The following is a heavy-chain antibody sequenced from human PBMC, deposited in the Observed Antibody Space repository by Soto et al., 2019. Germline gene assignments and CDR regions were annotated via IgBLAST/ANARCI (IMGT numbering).Heavy chain of an antibody. V-gene: IGHV1-69*01. CDR1: GGTFSSHS. CDR2: IITLFGTS. D-gene: IGHD2-21*02. J-gene: IGHJ4*02. Sequence: VQLMQSGAEVKKPGSSVKVSCKASGGTFSSHSINWVRQAPGQGLEGMGGIITLFGTSNYAQNFQGRVTITADQSTSTAYMELNSLTSDDTAVYYCAREVGYGDFSAALLDWGQGTLVTVSS. CDR3: AREVGYGDFSAALLD.